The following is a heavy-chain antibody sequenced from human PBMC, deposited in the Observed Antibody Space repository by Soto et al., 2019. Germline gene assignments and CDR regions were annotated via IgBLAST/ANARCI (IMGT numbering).Heavy chain of an antibody. CDR3: ASDSNSWVFDN. V-gene: IGHV1-46*03. J-gene: IGHJ4*02. Sequence: ASVKVSWKAPGYIFSSFYIHWVRQAPGQGLEWMGIIKPSGGSRSYAQKFLGRVTLTRDTSTNTVYMELSSLRSEDTAMYFCASDSNSWVFDNWGQGTLVTVSS. D-gene: IGHD6-13*01. CDR2: IKPSGGSR. CDR1: GYIFSSFY.